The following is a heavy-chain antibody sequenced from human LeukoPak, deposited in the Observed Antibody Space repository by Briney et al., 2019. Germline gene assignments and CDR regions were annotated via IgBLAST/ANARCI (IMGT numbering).Heavy chain of an antibody. V-gene: IGHV4-39*01. CDR3: ARRDGYNYYFVY. J-gene: IGHJ4*02. Sequence: SETLSLTCTVSGGSISSSSYYWGWIRQPPGKGLEWIGSIYYSGSTYYNPSLKSRVTISVDTSKNQFSLKLSSVTAADTAVYYCARRDGYNYYFVYWGQGTLVTVSS. D-gene: IGHD5-24*01. CDR2: IYYSGST. CDR1: GGSISSSSYY.